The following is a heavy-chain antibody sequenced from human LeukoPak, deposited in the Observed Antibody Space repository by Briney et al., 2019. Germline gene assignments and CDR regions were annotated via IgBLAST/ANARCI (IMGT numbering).Heavy chain of an antibody. CDR2: ISSSSSTI. D-gene: IGHD4-17*01. V-gene: IGHV3-48*04. Sequence: GGSLRLSCAASGFTFSSYSMNWVRQAPGKGLEWVSYISSSSSTIYYADSVKGRFTISRDNAKNSLYLQMNSLRAEDTAVYYCARPKARYGDYNFDYWGQGTLVTVSS. J-gene: IGHJ4*02. CDR1: GFTFSSYS. CDR3: ARPKARYGDYNFDY.